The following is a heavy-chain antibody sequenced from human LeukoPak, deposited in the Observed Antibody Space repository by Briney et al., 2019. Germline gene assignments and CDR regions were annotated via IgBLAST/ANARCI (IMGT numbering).Heavy chain of an antibody. D-gene: IGHD3-10*01. J-gene: IGHJ4*02. CDR2: IYYTGSA. CDR1: GGSLSSSLYY. V-gene: IGHV4-39*01. CDR3: ARSYGSGSKFDF. Sequence: PSETLSLTCALSGGSLSSSLYYWGWIRQPPGKGLEWIGSIYYTGSAYYSPSLKSRAAMSVVTSKNQFSLNLDSVTAADTALYYCARSYGSGSKFDFWGQGTLVTVSS.